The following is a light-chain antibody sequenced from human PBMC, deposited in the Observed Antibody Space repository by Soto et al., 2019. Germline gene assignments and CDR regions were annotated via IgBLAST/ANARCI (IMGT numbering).Light chain of an antibody. Sequence: QPVLTQPASVSGSPGQSITISCTGTSSDVGSYNLVSWYQQHPGKASKLMIYEGSKRPSGVSNRFSGSKSGNTASLTISGLQAEDEADYYCCSYAGSSTYVFGGGTKLTVL. CDR3: CSYAGSSTYV. J-gene: IGLJ2*01. CDR2: EGS. CDR1: SSDVGSYNL. V-gene: IGLV2-23*01.